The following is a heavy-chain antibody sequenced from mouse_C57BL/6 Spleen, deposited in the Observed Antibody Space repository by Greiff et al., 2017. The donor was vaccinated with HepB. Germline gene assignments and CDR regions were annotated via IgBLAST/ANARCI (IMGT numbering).Heavy chain of an antibody. D-gene: IGHD1-1*01. V-gene: IGHV1-80*01. CDR2: IYPGDGDT. CDR1: GYAFSSYW. J-gene: IGHJ2*01. CDR3: AREENYYGSSHY. Sequence: QVQLQQSGAELVKPGASVKISCKASGYAFSSYWMNWVKQRPGKGLEWIGQIYPGDGDTNYNGKFKGKATLTADKSSSTAYMQLSSLTSEDSAVYFCAREENYYGSSHYWGQGTTLTVSS.